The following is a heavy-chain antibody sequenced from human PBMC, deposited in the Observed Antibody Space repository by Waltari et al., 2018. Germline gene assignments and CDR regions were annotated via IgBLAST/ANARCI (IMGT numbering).Heavy chain of an antibody. J-gene: IGHJ4*02. CDR3: VRGWWSGTL. CDR1: AGSSNNHH. Sequence: QEQLQQWGAGLLNPSETLSPTCAVYAGSSNNHHWTWIRQPPGKGLEWIGEINHSGSTHYNPSLESRVTISVDTSKNQRSLKLNSVTAADTAVYYCVRGWWSGTLWDQGTLVTVSA. V-gene: IGHV4-34*01. D-gene: IGHD3-3*01. CDR2: INHSGST.